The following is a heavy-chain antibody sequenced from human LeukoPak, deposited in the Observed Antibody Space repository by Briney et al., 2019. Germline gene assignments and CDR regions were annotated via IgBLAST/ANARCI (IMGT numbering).Heavy chain of an antibody. Sequence: SETLSLTCAVYGGSFSGYYWSWIRQPPGKGLEWIGEINHSGSTNYNPSLKSRVTISVDTSKTQFSLKLSSVTAADTAVYYCAGYCSSTSCAPDAFDIWGQGTMVTVSS. V-gene: IGHV4-34*01. CDR3: AGYCSSTSCAPDAFDI. CDR2: INHSGST. CDR1: GGSFSGYY. D-gene: IGHD2-2*01. J-gene: IGHJ3*02.